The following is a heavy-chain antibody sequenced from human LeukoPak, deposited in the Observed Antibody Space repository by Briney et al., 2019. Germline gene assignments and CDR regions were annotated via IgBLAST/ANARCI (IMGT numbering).Heavy chain of an antibody. CDR2: IIPIFGTA. Sequence: ASVKVSCKASGGTFSSYAISWVRQAPGQGLEWMGGIIPIFGTANYAQKFQGRVTITADESTSTAYMELSSLRSEDTAVYYCARDFSGSYRASVYWGQGTLVTVSS. J-gene: IGHJ4*02. CDR1: GGTFSSYA. V-gene: IGHV1-69*13. CDR3: ARDFSGSYRASVY. D-gene: IGHD1-26*01.